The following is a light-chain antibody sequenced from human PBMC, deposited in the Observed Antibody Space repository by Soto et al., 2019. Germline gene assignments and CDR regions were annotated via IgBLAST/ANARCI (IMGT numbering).Light chain of an antibody. CDR3: CSYAGSYRGV. Sequence: QSALTQPRSVSGSPGQSVTISCTGTSSDVGGYNYVSWYQQHPGKAPKLMIYDVSKRPSGVPDRFSGSKSGNTASLTISGLQAEDEDDYYCCSYAGSYRGVFGGGTKLTVL. CDR1: SSDVGGYNY. CDR2: DVS. J-gene: IGLJ3*02. V-gene: IGLV2-11*01.